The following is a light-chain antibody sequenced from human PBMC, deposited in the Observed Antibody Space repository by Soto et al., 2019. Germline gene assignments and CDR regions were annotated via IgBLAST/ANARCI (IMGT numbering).Light chain of an antibody. V-gene: IGKV1-9*01. Sequence: DIQLTQSPSFLSASVGDRVTITCRASQDISNYLVWYQQKPGKAPKPLIYAASTLQSVVPSRFSGSGSGTEFTLTISSLQPEYFATYYCQQLNSYPLTFGPGTNVDIK. J-gene: IGKJ3*01. CDR3: QQLNSYPLT. CDR2: AAS. CDR1: QDISNY.